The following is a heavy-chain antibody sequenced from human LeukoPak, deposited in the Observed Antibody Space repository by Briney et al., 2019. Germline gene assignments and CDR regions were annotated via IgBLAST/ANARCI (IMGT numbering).Heavy chain of an antibody. CDR2: ISGSGGST. CDR3: AKLTHPRLASKWALDY. D-gene: IGHD5-24*01. Sequence: GGSLRLSCAASGFTFSSYAMSWVRQAPGKGLEWVSAISGSGGSTYYADSVKGRFTISRDNSKNTLYLQMNSLRAEDTAVYYCAKLTHPRLASKWALDYWGQGTLVTVSS. J-gene: IGHJ4*02. V-gene: IGHV3-23*01. CDR1: GFTFSSYA.